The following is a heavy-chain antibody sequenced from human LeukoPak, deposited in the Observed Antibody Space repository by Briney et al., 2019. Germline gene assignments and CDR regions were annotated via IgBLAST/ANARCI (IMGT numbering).Heavy chain of an antibody. D-gene: IGHD6-19*01. V-gene: IGHV3-66*01. CDR2: IFSGGST. J-gene: IGHJ4*02. Sequence: GGSLRLSCAASGFTVSSNYMSWVRQAPGKGLGWVSVIFSGGSTYYADSVKGRFTISRDNSKNTLYLQMNSLRAEDTAVYYCARAGLSGWYGFDYWGQGTLVTVSS. CDR1: GFTVSSNY. CDR3: ARAGLSGWYGFDY.